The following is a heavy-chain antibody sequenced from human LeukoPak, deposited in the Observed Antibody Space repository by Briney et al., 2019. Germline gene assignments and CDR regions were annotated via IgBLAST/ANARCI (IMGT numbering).Heavy chain of an antibody. CDR3: AKAREGFGVDTIDH. J-gene: IGHJ4*02. Sequence: PGGSLRLSCAASGFAFNNAMTWVRQAPGKGLEWVSAIRVSGGPTYYADSVKGRFTISRDNSKNTVYLQMDSLRGEDTALYYCAKAREGFGVDTIDHWGRGTLVTVSS. CDR2: IRVSGGPT. CDR1: GFAFNNA. D-gene: IGHD3-3*01. V-gene: IGHV3-23*01.